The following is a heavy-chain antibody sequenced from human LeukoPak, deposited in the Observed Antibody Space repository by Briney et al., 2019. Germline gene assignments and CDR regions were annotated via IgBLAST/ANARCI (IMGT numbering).Heavy chain of an antibody. D-gene: IGHD6-19*01. Sequence: GGSLRLSCAASGFTFSSYSMKWVRQTPGKGLEWVSSISGAGGTTYYADSVKGRFTISRDNSKNTLHLQMNSLRAEDTAVYYCARRSGIAVAGAFDYWGQGTLVTVSS. V-gene: IGHV3-23*01. J-gene: IGHJ4*02. CDR1: GFTFSSYS. CDR2: ISGAGGTT. CDR3: ARRSGIAVAGAFDY.